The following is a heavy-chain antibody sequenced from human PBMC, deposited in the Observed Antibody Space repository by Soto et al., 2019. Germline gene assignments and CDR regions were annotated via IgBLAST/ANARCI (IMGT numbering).Heavy chain of an antibody. V-gene: IGHV3-53*01. CDR3: ARHITMDPLLVY. D-gene: IGHD3-10*01. CDR2: IYSGGST. J-gene: IGHJ4*02. CDR1: GFTVSSNY. Sequence: ESGGGLIQPGGSLRLSCAASGFTVSSNYMSWVRQAPGKGLEWVSGIYSGGSTYYADSVKGRFTISRDNSKNTLYLQMNSLRAEDTAVYYCARHITMDPLLVYWGQGTLVTVSS.